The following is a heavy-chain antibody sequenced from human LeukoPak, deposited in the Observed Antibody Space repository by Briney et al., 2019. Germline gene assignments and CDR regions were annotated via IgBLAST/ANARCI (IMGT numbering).Heavy chain of an antibody. Sequence: SETLSLTCTVSGGSISPYYWSWIRQPPGKELEWIGYIYYSGNIEYNPSLKSRVTISLDTSKNQFSLKLSSVTAADTAVYYCARARERYFFDYWGQGTLVTVSS. V-gene: IGHV4-59*01. CDR1: GGSISPYY. D-gene: IGHD1-1*01. CDR2: IYYSGNI. J-gene: IGHJ4*02. CDR3: ARARERYFFDY.